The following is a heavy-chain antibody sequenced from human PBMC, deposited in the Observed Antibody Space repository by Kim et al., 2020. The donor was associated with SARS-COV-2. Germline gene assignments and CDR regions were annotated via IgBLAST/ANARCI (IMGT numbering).Heavy chain of an antibody. V-gene: IGHV4-59*09. Sequence: SLKSRVTISVDTSKNQFSLKLSSVTAADTAVYYCARGNRSFYVVMNWFDLWGQGTLVTVSS. J-gene: IGHJ5*01. D-gene: IGHD2-21*01. CDR3: ARGNRSFYVVMNWFDL.